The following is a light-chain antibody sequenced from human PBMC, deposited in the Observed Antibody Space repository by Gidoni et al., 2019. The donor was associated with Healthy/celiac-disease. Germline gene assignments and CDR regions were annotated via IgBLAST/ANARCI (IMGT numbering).Light chain of an antibody. CDR1: QSVTSN. J-gene: IGKJ5*01. V-gene: IGKV3-15*01. CDR2: GAS. CDR3: QQYNNGRT. Sequence: EIVMTQSSATLSVSPRERATLSGSASQSVTSNLPWYQQKPGQAPRILIYGASTRATGITARFSGSGSGTEFTLTISSLQSEDFAVYYCQQYNNGRTFGQGTRLEIK.